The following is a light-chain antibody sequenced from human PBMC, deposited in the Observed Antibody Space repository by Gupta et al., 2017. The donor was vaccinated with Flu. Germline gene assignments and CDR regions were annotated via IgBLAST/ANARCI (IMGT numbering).Light chain of an antibody. J-gene: IGLJ2*01. Sequence: QSSLTQPAPVSGSPGQSITTSCTGTSSDVGGYNYVSWYQQHPGKAPKLVIYEVSNRPSGVSNRFSGSKSGNTASLTISGLQAEDEADYYCSSYTSSSTLFGGGTKLTVL. V-gene: IGLV2-14*01. CDR3: SSYTSSSTL. CDR1: SSDVGGYNY. CDR2: EVS.